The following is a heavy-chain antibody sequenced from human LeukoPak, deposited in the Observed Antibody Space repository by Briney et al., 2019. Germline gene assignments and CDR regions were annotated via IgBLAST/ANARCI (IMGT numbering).Heavy chain of an antibody. J-gene: IGHJ3*02. CDR2: IYYSGST. CDR3: ARGRLERRHAFDI. D-gene: IGHD1-1*01. CDR1: GGSFSGYS. Sequence: SETLSLTCAVYGGSFSGYSWSWIRQPPGKGLEWIGYIYYSGSTNYNPSLKSRVTISVDTSKNQFSLKLSSVTAADTAVYYCARGRLERRHAFDIWGQGTMVTVSS. V-gene: IGHV4-59*01.